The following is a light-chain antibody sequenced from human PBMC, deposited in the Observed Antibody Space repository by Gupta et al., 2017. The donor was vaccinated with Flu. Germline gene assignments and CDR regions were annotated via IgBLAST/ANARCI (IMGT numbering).Light chain of an antibody. CDR2: EAT. CDR3: QKYNSAPGP. Sequence: HMPQPQSSLSASVGDRVTISCRATHNVGTYVAWYKQRAGEVPNLLIYEATILQSGVPSRFSGSGSETDSTITIDGLKTEDVATYYCQKYNSAPGPFGQGTRVEI. V-gene: IGKV1-27*01. J-gene: IGKJ1*01. CDR1: HNVGTY.